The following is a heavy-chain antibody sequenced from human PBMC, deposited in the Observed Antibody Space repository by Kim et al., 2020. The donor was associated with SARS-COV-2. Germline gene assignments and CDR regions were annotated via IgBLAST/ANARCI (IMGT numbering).Heavy chain of an antibody. CDR2: VFDSGST. Sequence: SETLSLICTVSGGSISYYYWSWIRQPPGKGLEWIGYVFDSGSTNYNPSLKSRVTISLDTSKKQFSLQLTSVTAADTAVYYCARGKYYYAGSGNPRFWYFDLGGRGTLVTVSS. CDR1: GGSISYYY. J-gene: IGHJ2*01. V-gene: IGHV4-59*01. D-gene: IGHD3-22*01. CDR3: ARGKYYYAGSGNPRFWYFDL.